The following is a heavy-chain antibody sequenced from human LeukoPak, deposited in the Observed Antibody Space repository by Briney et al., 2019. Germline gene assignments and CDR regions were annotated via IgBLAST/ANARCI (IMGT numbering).Heavy chain of an antibody. J-gene: IGHJ6*02. CDR3: ARGLGDIVVVVAATGMDV. V-gene: IGHV1-24*01. D-gene: IGHD2-15*01. CDR2: FDPEDGET. Sequence: ASVKVPCKVSGYTLTELSMHWVRQAPGKGLEWMGGFDPEDGETIYAQKFQGRVTMTRNTSISTAYMELSSLRSEDTAVYYCARGLGDIVVVVAATGMDVWGQGTTVTVSS. CDR1: GYTLTELS.